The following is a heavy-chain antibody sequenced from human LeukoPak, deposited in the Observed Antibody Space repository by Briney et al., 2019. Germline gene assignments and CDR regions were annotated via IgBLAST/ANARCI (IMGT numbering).Heavy chain of an antibody. D-gene: IGHD7-27*01. CDR2: INPNSGGT. CDR3: APQLGRLTDY. Sequence: RASVKVSCKASGYTFTGYYIHWVRQAPGQGLEWMGWINPNSGGTHFAQKFQGRVTMTRDTSITTAYMELSSLRSDDTAVYYCAPQLGRLTDYWGQGTLVTVSS. V-gene: IGHV1-2*02. J-gene: IGHJ4*02. CDR1: GYTFTGYY.